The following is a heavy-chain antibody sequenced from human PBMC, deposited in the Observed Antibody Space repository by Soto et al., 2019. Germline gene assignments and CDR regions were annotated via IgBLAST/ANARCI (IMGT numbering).Heavy chain of an antibody. CDR3: ASRKSSPYFDY. Sequence: PSETLSLTCTVSGGSISSYYWTWIRQPPGKGLEWIGFMYNSGSPHYNPSLKSRVTIPLDTSKNRFSLNLRSVTAADTAVYYCASRKSSPYFDYWGQGTLVTVSS. CDR1: GGSISSYY. V-gene: IGHV4-59*08. CDR2: MYNSGSP. D-gene: IGHD3-10*01. J-gene: IGHJ4*02.